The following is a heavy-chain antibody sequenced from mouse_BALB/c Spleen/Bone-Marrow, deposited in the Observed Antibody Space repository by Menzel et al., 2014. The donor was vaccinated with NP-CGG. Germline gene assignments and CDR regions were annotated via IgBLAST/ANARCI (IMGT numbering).Heavy chain of an antibody. J-gene: IGHJ2*01. CDR3: SKDGGYDYSYYFDY. V-gene: IGHV5-6-4*01. D-gene: IGHD2-4*01. CDR2: ISSGGHDT. CDR1: GFTFSSYS. Sequence: EVKLVESGGGLVKPGGSLKLSCAASGFTFSSYSMSWVRQTPEKRLEWVATISSGGHDTYYPDSVKGRFTISRDNAKNTLYLQMSSLKSEDTAMYYCSKDGGYDYSYYFDYCDQAATPTVSS.